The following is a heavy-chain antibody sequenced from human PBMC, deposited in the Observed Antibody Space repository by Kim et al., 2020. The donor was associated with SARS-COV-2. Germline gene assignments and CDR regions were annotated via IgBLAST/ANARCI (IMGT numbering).Heavy chain of an antibody. CDR1: GGSISSSSYY. V-gene: IGHV4-39*01. J-gene: IGHJ4*02. Sequence: SETLSLTCTVSGGSISSSSYYWGWIRQPPGKGLEWIGSIYDSGSTYYNPSLKSRVTITVDTSKNQFSLKLSSVTAADTAVYYCARHYHEIVGATIDYWGQGTLVTVSS. CDR3: ARHYHEIVGATIDY. CDR2: IYDSGST. D-gene: IGHD1-26*01.